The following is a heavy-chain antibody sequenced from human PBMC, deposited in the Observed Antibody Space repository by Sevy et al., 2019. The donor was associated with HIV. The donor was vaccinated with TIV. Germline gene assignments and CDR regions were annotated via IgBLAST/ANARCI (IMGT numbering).Heavy chain of an antibody. D-gene: IGHD1-1*01. CDR1: GGSISNSY. CDR2: IYYTGST. Sequence: SETLSLTCTVSGGSISNSYWTWIRQPPGKGLEWIGCIYYTGSTNFNPSLKSRLTMSVDKSTNQFSVNLRSVTAADTAVYYCAKIQLLEIIVFNIWGQGTMVTVTS. CDR3: AKIQLLEIIVFNI. J-gene: IGHJ3*02. V-gene: IGHV4-59*01.